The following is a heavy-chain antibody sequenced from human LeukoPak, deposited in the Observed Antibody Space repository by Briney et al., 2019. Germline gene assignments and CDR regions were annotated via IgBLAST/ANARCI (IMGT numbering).Heavy chain of an antibody. V-gene: IGHV3-66*01. CDR3: AREITMVRGASDAFDI. D-gene: IGHD3-10*01. J-gene: IGHJ3*02. CDR2: IYSGGST. Sequence: GGSLRLSCAASGFTVSSNYMSWVRQAPGKGLEWVSVIYSGGSTYYADSVKGRFTISRDNSKNTLYLQKNSLRAEDTAVYYCAREITMVRGASDAFDIWGQGTMVTVSS. CDR1: GFTVSSNY.